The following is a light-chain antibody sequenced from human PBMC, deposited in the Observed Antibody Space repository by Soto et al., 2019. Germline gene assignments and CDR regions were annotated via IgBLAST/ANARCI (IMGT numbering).Light chain of an antibody. Sequence: EIVMTQSPATLSVSPGERATLSCRASQSVSSKLAWYQQKPGQAPRLLIYGASTRATGIPARFSGSGSGTAFTLTISSLQSEDFAVYYCQQYGSAATFGQGTKVDIK. V-gene: IGKV3-15*01. CDR1: QSVSSK. J-gene: IGKJ1*01. CDR2: GAS. CDR3: QQYGSAAT.